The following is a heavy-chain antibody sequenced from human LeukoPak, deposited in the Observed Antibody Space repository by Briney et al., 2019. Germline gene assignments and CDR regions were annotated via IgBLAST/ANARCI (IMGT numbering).Heavy chain of an antibody. CDR2: IKEDGSER. Sequence: GALRLSCDGSAFIFSGHWMNWVRQTPGKGLEWVASIKEDGSERQYVDSVKGRFTISRDNAKNSLYLQMNTLRAEDTAMYYCAKDAQPRSRWFDPWGQGTLVTVSS. J-gene: IGHJ5*02. D-gene: IGHD3-16*01. CDR1: AFIFSGHW. CDR3: AKDAQPRSRWFDP. V-gene: IGHV3-7*03.